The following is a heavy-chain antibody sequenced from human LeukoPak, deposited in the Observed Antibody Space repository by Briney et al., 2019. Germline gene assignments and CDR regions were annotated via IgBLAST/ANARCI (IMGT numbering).Heavy chain of an antibody. CDR2: ISGGDGDT. J-gene: IGHJ4*02. CDR3: AKDRGSDYHLFDY. D-gene: IGHD3-22*01. Sequence: GGSLRLSCAASGFTFSSYAMGWVRQAPGKGLEWVSAISGGDGDTYYADSVKGRFTISRDNSKNTLFLQMSSLRAEDTAVYYCAKDRGSDYHLFDYWGQGALVTVSS. V-gene: IGHV3-23*01. CDR1: GFTFSSYA.